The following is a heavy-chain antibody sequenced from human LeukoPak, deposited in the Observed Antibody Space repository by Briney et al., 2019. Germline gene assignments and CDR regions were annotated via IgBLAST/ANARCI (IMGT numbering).Heavy chain of an antibody. J-gene: IGHJ3*02. D-gene: IGHD5-24*01. V-gene: IGHV1-69*05. CDR3: VRVRDGYNDAYDI. CDR1: GGTFDSHA. Sequence: SVEVSCKASGGTFDSHAINWVRQAPGQGLEWMGGIMPISGTAKYAQNFQGRVTMTRDTSTSTVYMELSSLRSEDTAVYYCVRVRDGYNDAYDIWGQGTMVTVPS. CDR2: IMPISGTA.